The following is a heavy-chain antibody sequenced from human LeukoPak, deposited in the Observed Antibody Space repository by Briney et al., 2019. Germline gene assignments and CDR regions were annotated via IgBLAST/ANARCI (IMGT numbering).Heavy chain of an antibody. CDR1: GYTFTSYG. D-gene: IGHD3-9*01. CDR3: ARVLPPAEDNYDILTGYYLRSLYYYYYYMDV. V-gene: IGHV1-18*01. Sequence: ASVKVSCKASGYTFTSYGISWVRQAPGQGLEWMGWISAYNGNTNYAQKLQGRVTMTTDTSTSTAYMELRSLRSDDTAVYYCARVLPPAEDNYDILTGYYLRSLYYYYYYMDVWGKGTTVTVSS. J-gene: IGHJ6*03. CDR2: ISAYNGNT.